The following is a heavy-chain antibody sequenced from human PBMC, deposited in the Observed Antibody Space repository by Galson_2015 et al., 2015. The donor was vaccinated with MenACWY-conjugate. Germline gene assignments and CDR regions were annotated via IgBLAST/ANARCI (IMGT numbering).Heavy chain of an antibody. V-gene: IGHV1-18*01. CDR3: ARDLYFTGDHDILTGPAY. CDR1: GYTFRNYA. J-gene: IGHJ4*02. CDR2: ISAHNGDT. D-gene: IGHD3-9*01. Sequence: SVKVSCKASGYTFRNYAIHWVRQAPGQGLEWMGWISAHNGDTDYGQNLQGRVTITTDTSTSATYMELRSLRSDDTAVYYCARDLYFTGDHDILTGPAYWGQGTLVTVSS.